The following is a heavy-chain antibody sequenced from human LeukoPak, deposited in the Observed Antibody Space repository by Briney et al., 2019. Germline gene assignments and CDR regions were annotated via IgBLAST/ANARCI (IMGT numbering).Heavy chain of an antibody. CDR1: GGTFSSYA. CDR3: AIVVLDDYGDYGYFDY. CDR2: IIPIFGTA. J-gene: IGHJ4*02. D-gene: IGHD4-17*01. V-gene: IGHV1-69*05. Sequence: SVKVSCKASGGTFSSYAISWVRQAPGQGLEWMGRIIPIFGTANYAQKFQGRVTITTDESTSTAYMELSSLRSEDTAVYYCAIVVLDDYGDYGYFDYWGQGTLVTVSS.